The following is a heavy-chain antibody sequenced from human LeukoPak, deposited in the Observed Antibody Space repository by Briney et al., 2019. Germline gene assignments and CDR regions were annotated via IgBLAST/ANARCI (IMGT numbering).Heavy chain of an antibody. V-gene: IGHV4-59*01. J-gene: IGHJ3*02. D-gene: IGHD6-19*01. CDR2: IYYSGNT. Sequence: SETLSLTCTVSGGSISTYYWSWIRQPPREGLEWIGYIYYSGNTKSNPSLNSRATISLDTSKNQFSLKLDSVTAADTAVYYCARRIAVCPMYAFDMWGPGTKVTVSS. CDR3: ARRIAVCPMYAFDM. CDR1: GGSISTYY.